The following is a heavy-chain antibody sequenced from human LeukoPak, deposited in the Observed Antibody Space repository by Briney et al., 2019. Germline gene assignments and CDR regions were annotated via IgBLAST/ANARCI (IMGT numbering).Heavy chain of an antibody. CDR3: ARGSHARVGASPLVWFDP. J-gene: IGHJ5*02. CDR1: GFTFSSYE. D-gene: IGHD1-26*01. Sequence: GGSLRLSCAASGFTFSSYEMNWVRQAPGKGLEWVSYISSSGSTIYYADSVKGRFTISRDNAKNSLYLQMNSLRAEDTAVYYCARGSHARVGASPLVWFDPWGQGTLVTVSS. CDR2: ISSSGSTI. V-gene: IGHV3-48*03.